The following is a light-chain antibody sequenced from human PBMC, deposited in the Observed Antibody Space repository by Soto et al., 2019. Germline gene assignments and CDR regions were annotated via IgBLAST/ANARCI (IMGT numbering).Light chain of an antibody. Sequence: EIVLTQSPGTLSLSPGERATLSCRASQSVSSTYLAWYQQKTGQAPRLLLYGASSRATGIPDRFSGSGSGTDFTLTISRLEPEDFAVYYCQQYGSSPPYTFGQGTKLEIK. CDR2: GAS. V-gene: IGKV3-20*01. CDR3: QQYGSSPPYT. CDR1: QSVSSTY. J-gene: IGKJ2*01.